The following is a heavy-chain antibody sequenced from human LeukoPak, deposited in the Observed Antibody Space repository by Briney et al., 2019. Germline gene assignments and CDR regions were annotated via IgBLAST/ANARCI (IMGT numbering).Heavy chain of an antibody. CDR3: ARDRNTDFWSGYYTNYFDY. D-gene: IGHD3-3*01. Sequence: GGSLRLSCTVSGFSVSDNSMSWVRQAPGKGLEWVSFIYSGTTHYSDSVKGRFTISRDNSKNTLYLQMNSLRAEDTAVYYCARDRNTDFWSGYYTNYFDYWGQGTLVTVSS. V-gene: IGHV3-53*01. J-gene: IGHJ4*02. CDR1: GFSVSDNS. CDR2: IYSGTT.